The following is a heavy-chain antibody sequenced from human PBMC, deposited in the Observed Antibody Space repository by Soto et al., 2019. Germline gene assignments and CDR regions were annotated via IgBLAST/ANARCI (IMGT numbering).Heavy chain of an antibody. D-gene: IGHD3-22*01. CDR3: ARALTYYYDSSGYYYYLDY. Sequence: SETLSLTCRVSGDSISDTIYYWSWIRQPPGKGLEWIGYIYYSGSTNYNPSLKSRVTISVDTSKNQFSLKLSSVTAADTAVYYCARALTYYYDSSGYYYYLDYWGQGTLVTVSS. V-gene: IGHV4-61*01. CDR2: IYYSGST. J-gene: IGHJ4*02. CDR1: GDSISDTIYY.